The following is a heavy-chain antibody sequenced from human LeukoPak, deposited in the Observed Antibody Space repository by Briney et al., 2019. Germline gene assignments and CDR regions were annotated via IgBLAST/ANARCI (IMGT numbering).Heavy chain of an antibody. CDR1: GYTLTELS. J-gene: IGHJ4*02. D-gene: IGHD4-17*01. CDR2: FDPEDGET. CDR3: ATDPYGDLDY. Sequence: GASVKVSCRVSGYTLTELSMHWVRQAPGKGLEWMGGFDPEDGETIYAQKFQGRVTMAEDASTDTAYMELSSLRSEDTAVYYCATDPYGDLDYWGQGTLVTVSS. V-gene: IGHV1-24*01.